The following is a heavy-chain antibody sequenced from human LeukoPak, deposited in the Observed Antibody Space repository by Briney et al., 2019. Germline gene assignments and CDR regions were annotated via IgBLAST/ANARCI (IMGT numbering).Heavy chain of an antibody. V-gene: IGHV4-4*02. Sequence: PSGTLYLTCDVSGGSISSSNWWSWVRQPPGKGLEWIGEIYHSGSTNYNPSLKSRVTISVDKSKNQFSLKLSSVTAADTAVYYCASVHQPFYYYGSGSYSQNWFDPWGQGTLVTVSS. D-gene: IGHD3-10*01. CDR1: GGSISSSNW. CDR2: IYHSGST. CDR3: ASVHQPFYYYGSGSYSQNWFDP. J-gene: IGHJ5*02.